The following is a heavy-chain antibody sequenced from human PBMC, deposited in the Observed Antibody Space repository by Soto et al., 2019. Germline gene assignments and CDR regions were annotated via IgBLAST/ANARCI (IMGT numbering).Heavy chain of an antibody. D-gene: IGHD6-25*01. CDR2: IYFTGNA. CDR3: AGQTFTIAAASYGRSNWLDP. CDR1: GGSITSSSHF. J-gene: IGHJ5*02. Sequence: KTSETLSLTCTVSGGSITSSSHFWGWVRQPPGKGLEWIGTIYFTGNAYYTPSLKSRLTMSIDTSKNEFSLRLNSVTAADTAVYYCAGQTFTIAAASYGRSNWLDPWGPGTLVTVSS. V-gene: IGHV4-39*01.